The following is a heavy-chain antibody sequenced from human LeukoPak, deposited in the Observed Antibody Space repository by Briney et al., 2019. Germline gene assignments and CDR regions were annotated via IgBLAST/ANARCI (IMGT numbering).Heavy chain of an antibody. D-gene: IGHD4-11*01. Sequence: SVKVSCKASGDTFNSVALSWVRLASGQGLEWMGGIIPIFGTANYAQRFRGRVTITSDESTSTAYMEINSLTSDDTAVYYCARLSDPSKSPGPLDVWGKGTTVTVPS. CDR3: ARLSDPSKSPGPLDV. CDR2: IIPIFGTA. J-gene: IGHJ6*04. V-gene: IGHV1-69*01. CDR1: GDTFNSVA.